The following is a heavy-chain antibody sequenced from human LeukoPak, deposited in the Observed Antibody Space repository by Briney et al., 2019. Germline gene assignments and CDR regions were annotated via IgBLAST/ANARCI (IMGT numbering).Heavy chain of an antibody. CDR2: IYYSGST. J-gene: IGHJ5*02. CDR3: ASLLRMFNWFDP. D-gene: IGHD2/OR15-2a*01. V-gene: IGHV4-39*01. Sequence: PSETLSLTCTVSGGSISSSSYYWGWIRQPPGKGLEWIGSIYYSGSTYYNPSLKSRVTISVDTSKNQFSLKLSSVTAADTVVYYCASLLRMFNWFDPWGQGTLVTVSS. CDR1: GGSISSSSYY.